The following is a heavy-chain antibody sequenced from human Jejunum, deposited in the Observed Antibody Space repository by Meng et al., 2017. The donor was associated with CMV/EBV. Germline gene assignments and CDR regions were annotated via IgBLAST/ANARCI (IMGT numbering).Heavy chain of an antibody. V-gene: IGHV3-33*03. CDR2: IFYNRRNK. CDR3: ARGGLEPVDY. J-gene: IGHJ4*02. Sequence: SCAACGFTFSAYGMHGVRQAPGKGLEWVAFIFYNRRNKYCADSVKGRFTISRDNAKNTLYLQMNSLRGEDTAVYYCARGGLEPVDYWGQGTLVTVS. D-gene: IGHD1-14*01. CDR1: GFTFSAYG.